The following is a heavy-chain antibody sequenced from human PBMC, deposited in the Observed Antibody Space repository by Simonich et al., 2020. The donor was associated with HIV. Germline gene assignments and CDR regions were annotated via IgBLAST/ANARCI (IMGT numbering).Heavy chain of an antibody. V-gene: IGHV3-23*01. CDR3: ARGLSVITVTVFGY. J-gene: IGHJ4*02. CDR2: IGIRDTT. CDR1: GFTFSNYA. D-gene: IGHD4-17*01. Sequence: EVQLLESGGGLVQPGGSLRLSCAGSGFTFSNYAMTWVRQAPGKGLEWVSGIGIRDTTYYADSVMGRFIISRDNSKNTLYLQMNSLRAEDTAVYYCARGLSVITVTVFGYWGQGTLVTVSS.